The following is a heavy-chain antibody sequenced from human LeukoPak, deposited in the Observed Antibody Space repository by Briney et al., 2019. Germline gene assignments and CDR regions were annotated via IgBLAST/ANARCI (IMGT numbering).Heavy chain of an antibody. CDR1: SGSISSSSYY. V-gene: IGHV4-39*01. Sequence: SETLSLTCTVSSGSISSSSYYWGWIRQPPGKGLEWIGSIYYSGSTYYNPSLKSRVTISVDTSKNQFSLKLSSVTAADTAVYYCARRSAVAGIDYFDYWGQGTLVTVSS. CDR3: ARRSAVAGIDYFDY. J-gene: IGHJ4*02. CDR2: IYYSGST. D-gene: IGHD6-19*01.